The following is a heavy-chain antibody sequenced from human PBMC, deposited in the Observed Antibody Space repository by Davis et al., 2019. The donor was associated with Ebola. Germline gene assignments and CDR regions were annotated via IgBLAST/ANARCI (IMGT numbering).Heavy chain of an antibody. Sequence: MPSETLSLTCVISGDSLSRNGAAWNWLRQSPSRGLEWLGRTYHMSKWYNEYAESVESRITANPDTPRNQFSLQLSSVTPEDTAVYFCARAEQRQRQFLIYAMDVWGQGTTVSVSS. CDR2: TYHMSKWYN. CDR1: GDSLSRNGAA. CDR3: ARAEQRQRQFLIYAMDV. V-gene: IGHV6-1*01. J-gene: IGHJ6*02. D-gene: IGHD6-19*01.